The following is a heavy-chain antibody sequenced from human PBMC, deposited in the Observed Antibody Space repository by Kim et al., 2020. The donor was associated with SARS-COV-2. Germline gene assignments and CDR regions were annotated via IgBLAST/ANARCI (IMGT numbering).Heavy chain of an antibody. CDR1: GFTFSNYW. CDR3: GRVTDGDDD. D-gene: IGHD2-21*02. Sequence: GGSLRLSCAASGFTFSNYWLHWVRQAPGKGLVWVSHIKTDGSNTNYADSVKGRFTISRDNAKNMLYLQMNSLRDDDTAVYHCGRVTDGDDDWGQGTMVTVSS. CDR2: IKTDGSNT. V-gene: IGHV3-74*01. J-gene: IGHJ4*02.